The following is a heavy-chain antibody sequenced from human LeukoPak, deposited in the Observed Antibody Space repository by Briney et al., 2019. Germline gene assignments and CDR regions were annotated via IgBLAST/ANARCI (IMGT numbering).Heavy chain of an antibody. D-gene: IGHD4-17*01. CDR2: ISGSGGST. CDR1: GFTFSSYA. V-gene: IGHV3-23*01. J-gene: IGHJ4*02. Sequence: EGSLRLSCAASGFTFSSYAMSWVRQAPGKGLEWVSAISGSGGSTYYADSVKGRFTISRDNSKNTLYLQMNSLRAEDTAVYYCAKDNYGDYGGLFDYWGQGTLVTVSS. CDR3: AKDNYGDYGGLFDY.